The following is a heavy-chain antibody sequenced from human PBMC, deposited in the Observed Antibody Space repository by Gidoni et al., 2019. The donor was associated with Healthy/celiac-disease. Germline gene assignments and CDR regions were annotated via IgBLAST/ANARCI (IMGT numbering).Heavy chain of an antibody. J-gene: IGHJ3*02. V-gene: IGHV4-34*01. CDR1: GGSFSGYY. CDR2: INHSGST. Sequence: QVQLQPWGAGLLKPSEPLSLTCAVYGGSFSGYYWSWIRQPPGKGLEWIGEINHSGSTNYNPSLKSRVTISVDTSKSQFSLKLSSVTAADTAVYYCARVNVRASAHSPFDIWGQGTMVTVSS. CDR3: ARVNVRASAHSPFDI. D-gene: IGHD5-18*01.